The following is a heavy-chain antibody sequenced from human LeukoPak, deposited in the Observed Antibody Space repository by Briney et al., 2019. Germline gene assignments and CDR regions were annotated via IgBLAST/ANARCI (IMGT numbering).Heavy chain of an antibody. CDR1: GFTFDDYG. J-gene: IGHJ4*02. CDR3: ARHGYCSGGSCYSFGY. CDR2: INWNGGST. Sequence: SGGSLRLSCAASGFTFDDYGMSWVRQAPGKGLEWVSGINWNGGSTGYADSVKGRFTISRDNAKNSLYLQMNSLRAEDTALYHCARHGYCSGGSCYSFGYWGQGTLVTVSS. D-gene: IGHD2-15*01. V-gene: IGHV3-20*01.